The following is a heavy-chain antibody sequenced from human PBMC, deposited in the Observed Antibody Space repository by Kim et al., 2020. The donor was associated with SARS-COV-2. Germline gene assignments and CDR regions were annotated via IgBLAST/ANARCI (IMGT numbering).Heavy chain of an antibody. CDR3: ASDSSGYSWFVS. D-gene: IGHD3-22*01. CDR2: IYYSGTT. J-gene: IGHJ5*01. V-gene: IGHV4-39*07. Sequence: SETLSLTCTVSGGSISSSNYYWGWIRQPPGKGLEWIGCIYYSGTTSYNPSLKDRVTISLDTSKNQFSLKLSSVTAADTAVFYCASDSSGYSWFVSWGQGT. CDR1: GGSISSSNYY.